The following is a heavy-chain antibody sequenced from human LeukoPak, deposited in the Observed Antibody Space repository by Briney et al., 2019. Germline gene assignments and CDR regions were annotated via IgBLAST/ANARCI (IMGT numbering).Heavy chain of an antibody. D-gene: IGHD3-9*01. V-gene: IGHV4-59*12. CDR3: AREQKRRYFDWLPSSLPEAFDY. Sequence: PSETLSLTCTVSGGSISSYYWSWIRQPPGKGLEWIGYIYYSGSTNYNPSLKSRVTISVDTSKNQFSLKLSSVTAADTAVYYCAREQKRRYFDWLPSSLPEAFDYWGQGTLVTVSS. CDR1: GGSISSYY. J-gene: IGHJ4*02. CDR2: IYYSGST.